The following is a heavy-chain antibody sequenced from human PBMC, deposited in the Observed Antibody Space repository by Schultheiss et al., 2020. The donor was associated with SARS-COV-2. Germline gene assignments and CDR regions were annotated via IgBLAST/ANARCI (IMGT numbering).Heavy chain of an antibody. Sequence: SETLSLTCTVSGGSISSGGYYWSWIRQPPGKGLEWIGEINHSGSTNYNSSLKSRVTISVDTSKNQFSLKLNSVTAADTAVYYCARVGRLSAFDYWGQGTLVTVSS. D-gene: IGHD1-26*01. J-gene: IGHJ4*02. CDR2: INHSGST. CDR1: GGSISSGGYY. CDR3: ARVGRLSAFDY. V-gene: IGHV4-39*07.